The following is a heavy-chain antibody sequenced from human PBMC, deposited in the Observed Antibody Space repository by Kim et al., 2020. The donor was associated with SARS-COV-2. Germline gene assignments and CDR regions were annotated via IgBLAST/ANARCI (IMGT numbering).Heavy chain of an antibody. CDR3: ARDGRGYSGYEPYNWFDP. V-gene: IGHV4-39*07. D-gene: IGHD5-12*01. Sequence: SETLSLTCTVSGGSISSSSYYWGWIRQPPGKGLEWIGSIYYSGSTYYNPSLKSRVTISVDTSKNQFSLKLSSVTAADTAVYYCARDGRGYSGYEPYNWFDPWGQGTLVTVSS. CDR2: IYYSGST. J-gene: IGHJ5*02. CDR1: GGSISSSSYY.